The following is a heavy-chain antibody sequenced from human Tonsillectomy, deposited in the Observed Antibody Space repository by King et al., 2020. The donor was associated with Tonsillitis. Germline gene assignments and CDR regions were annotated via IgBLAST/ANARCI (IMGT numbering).Heavy chain of an antibody. Sequence: VQLVESGGGLVQSGESLRLSCAASGFTFSSYAMSWVRQAPGKGLEWVSAVSGSGGSTYYADSVKGRFTISRDNSKNTLFLQMNSLRAEDTAVYYCAKGGRGYDSGAYYYYYLDGWGKGTTVTVSS. J-gene: IGHJ6*03. CDR2: VSGSGGST. D-gene: IGHD5-12*01. CDR1: GFTFSSYA. V-gene: IGHV3-23*04. CDR3: AKGGRGYDSGAYYYYYLDG.